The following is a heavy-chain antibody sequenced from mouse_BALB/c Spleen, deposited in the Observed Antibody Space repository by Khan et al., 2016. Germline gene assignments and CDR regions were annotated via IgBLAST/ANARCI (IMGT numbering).Heavy chain of an antibody. CDR3: ARSNWSWYCDV. CDR1: VFTFSSFG. CDR2: ISSGSSTI. Sequence: EVELVESGGGLVQPGGSRKLSCAASVFTFSSFGMHWVRQAPEKGLEWVAYISSGSSTIYYADTVKGRFTISSDNPKHTLFLQMTSLRSEDTAMYYCARSNWSWYCDVWGAGTTVTVSS. D-gene: IGHD4-1*01. J-gene: IGHJ1*01. V-gene: IGHV5-17*02.